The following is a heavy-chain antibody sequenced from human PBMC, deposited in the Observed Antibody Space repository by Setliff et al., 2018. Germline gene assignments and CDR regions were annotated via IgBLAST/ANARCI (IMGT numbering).Heavy chain of an antibody. Sequence: SETLSLTCTVSGGSFTPYYWSWNRQPPGKGLEWIGYVYYSGTAYYNPSLKSRVTVIVDTSKNQFSLRLSSVTAADTAVYYCARGGTFRYFDYWGQGTPVTVSS. CDR1: GGSFTPYY. CDR3: ARGGTFRYFDY. J-gene: IGHJ4*02. CDR2: VYYSGTA. V-gene: IGHV4-59*01. D-gene: IGHD5-12*01.